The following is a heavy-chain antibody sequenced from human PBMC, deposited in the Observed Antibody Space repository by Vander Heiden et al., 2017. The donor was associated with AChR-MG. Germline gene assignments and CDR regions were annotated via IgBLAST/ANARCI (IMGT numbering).Heavy chain of an antibody. CDR1: GGTFSSYA. D-gene: IGHD3-22*01. J-gene: IGHJ4*02. CDR2: IIPIFGTA. Sequence: QVQLVQSGAEVKKPGSSVKVSCKASGGTFSSYAISWVRQAPGQGLEWMGGIIPIFGTANYAQKFQGRVTITADESTSTAYMELSSLRSEDTAVYYCARAVTYYYDSSGHSYYFGYWGQGTLVTVSS. CDR3: ARAVTYYYDSSGHSYYFGY. V-gene: IGHV1-69*01.